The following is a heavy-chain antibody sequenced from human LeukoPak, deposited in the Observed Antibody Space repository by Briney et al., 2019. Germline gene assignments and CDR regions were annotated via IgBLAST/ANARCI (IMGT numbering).Heavy chain of an antibody. CDR2: LYSGGST. V-gene: IGHV3-66*01. J-gene: IGHJ4*02. CDR1: GFVVSTNY. CDR3: AMDSAWLPLKFDY. D-gene: IGHD5-24*01. Sequence: GGSLRLSCAASGFVVSTNYMSWVRQAPGKGLEWVSVLYSGGSTYYTDSVKGRFTVSRDNSNNTLYLQMNNLRAEDTAVYYCAMDSAWLPLKFDYWGPGTLVAVST.